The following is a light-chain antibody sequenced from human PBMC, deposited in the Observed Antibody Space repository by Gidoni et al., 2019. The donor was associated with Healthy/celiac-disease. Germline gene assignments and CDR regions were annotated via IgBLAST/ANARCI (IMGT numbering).Light chain of an antibody. Sequence: EIVLTQSPGTLSLSPGERATLSCRASKSVSSSYLAWYQQNPGQAPRLLIYGASSTATGIPYRFSGSGSGTDFTLTISRLEPEDFAVYYCQQYGSSPTFGPGTKVDIK. CDR3: QQYGSSPT. V-gene: IGKV3-20*01. J-gene: IGKJ3*01. CDR1: KSVSSSY. CDR2: GAS.